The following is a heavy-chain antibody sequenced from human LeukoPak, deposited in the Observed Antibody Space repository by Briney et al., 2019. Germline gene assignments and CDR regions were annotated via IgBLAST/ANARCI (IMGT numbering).Heavy chain of an antibody. V-gene: IGHV3-48*02. CDR1: GFTFSSYS. J-gene: IGHJ4*02. Sequence: GGSLRLSCAASGFTFSSYSMNWVPEAPGEGVGRVLYIPSRSSTLYYADSVKGRFTISRDNAKNSLYLQMNSLSDEDTAVYYCASEGQDSSGYKHLDYWGQGNLVTVSS. CDR3: ASEGQDSSGYKHLDY. CDR2: IPSRSSTL. D-gene: IGHD3-22*01.